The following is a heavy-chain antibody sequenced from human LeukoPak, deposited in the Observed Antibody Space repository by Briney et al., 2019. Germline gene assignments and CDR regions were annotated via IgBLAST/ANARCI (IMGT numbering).Heavy chain of an antibody. CDR1: GYTFTSYG. J-gene: IGHJ6*02. CDR2: ISAYNGNT. CDR3: ARDQMRYCSSTSCYYAMDV. V-gene: IGHV1-18*01. Sequence: ASVKVSCKASGYTFTSYGISWVRQAPGQGLEWMGWISAYNGNTNYAQKLQGRVTMTTDTSTSTAYMELRSLRSDDTAAYYCARDQMRYCSSTSCYYAMDVWGQGTTVTVSS. D-gene: IGHD2-2*01.